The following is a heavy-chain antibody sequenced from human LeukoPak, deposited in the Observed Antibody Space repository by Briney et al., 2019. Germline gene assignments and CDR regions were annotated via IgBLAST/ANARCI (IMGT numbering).Heavy chain of an antibody. Sequence: GASVKVSCKASGYTFTCYYMHWVRQAPGQGVEWMGRINPNSGGTNYAQKFQGRVTNTKDTSISTAYMELSRLRSDDTAVYYCAREVYNLRYFDWLSIDGYYYGMDVWGQGTTVTVSS. J-gene: IGHJ6*02. V-gene: IGHV1-2*06. D-gene: IGHD3-9*01. CDR1: GYTFTCYY. CDR2: INPNSGGT. CDR3: AREVYNLRYFDWLSIDGYYYGMDV.